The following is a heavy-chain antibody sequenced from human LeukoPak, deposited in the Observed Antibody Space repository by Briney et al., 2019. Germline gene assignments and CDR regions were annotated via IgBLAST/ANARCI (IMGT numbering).Heavy chain of an antibody. V-gene: IGHV3-23*01. D-gene: IGHD6-13*01. CDR2: ISDSGGDT. J-gene: IGHJ4*02. CDR3: AKPWLLYSSTRYDY. Sequence: GGSLRLSCAASGFTVITNDMTWVRQAPGKGLEWVSGISDSGGDTYYADSVKGRFIISRDNSKGTLYLQMNSLRVEDTAVYYCAKPWLLYSSTRYDYWGQGTLVTVSS. CDR1: GFTVITND.